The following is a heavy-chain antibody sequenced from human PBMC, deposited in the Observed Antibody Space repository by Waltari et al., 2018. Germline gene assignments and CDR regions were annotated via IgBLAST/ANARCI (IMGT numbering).Heavy chain of an antibody. V-gene: IGHV3-30*02. CDR1: GFTFSRYG. CDR3: AGQKGGY. CDR2: IRYDGSNK. D-gene: IGHD3-16*01. Sequence: QVQLVESGGGVVQPGGSLRLSCAASGFTFSRYGMHWVRQAPGKGVEWVACIRYDGSNKYYADSVKGRFTISRDNAKNSLYLQMNSLRAEDTAVYYCAGQKGGYWGQGTLVTVSS. J-gene: IGHJ4*02.